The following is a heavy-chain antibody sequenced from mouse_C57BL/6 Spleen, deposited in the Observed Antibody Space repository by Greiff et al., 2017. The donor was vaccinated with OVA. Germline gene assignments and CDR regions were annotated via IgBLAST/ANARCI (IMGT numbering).Heavy chain of an antibody. J-gene: IGHJ4*01. V-gene: IGHV1-61*01. Sequence: QVQLQQPGAELVRPGSSVKLSCKASGYTFTSYWMDWVKQRPGQGLEWIGNIYPSDSETHYNQKFKDKATLTVDKSSSTAYMQLSSLTSEDSAVYYCAREGYDDYGYYYAMDYWGQGTSVTVSS. CDR2: IYPSDSET. D-gene: IGHD2-3*01. CDR3: AREGYDDYGYYYAMDY. CDR1: GYTFTSYW.